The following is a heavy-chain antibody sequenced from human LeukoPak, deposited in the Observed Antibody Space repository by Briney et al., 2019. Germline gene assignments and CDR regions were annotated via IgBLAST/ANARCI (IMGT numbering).Heavy chain of an antibody. Sequence: SETLSLTCTVSGGSIRSRSCGWGWIRQPPGKGLEWIGYIYYSGSTNYNPSLKRRVTQSVDTSKNQFSLKLSSVTAVDTAVYYCARLRPDYDILTVFPMDVWGPGTMVTVSS. V-gene: IGHV4-61*05. D-gene: IGHD3-9*01. CDR3: ARLRPDYDILTVFPMDV. J-gene: IGHJ6*02. CDR2: IYYSGST. CDR1: GGSIRSRSCG.